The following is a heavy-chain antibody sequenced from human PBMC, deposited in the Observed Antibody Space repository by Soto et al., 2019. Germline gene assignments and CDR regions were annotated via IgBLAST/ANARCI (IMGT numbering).Heavy chain of an antibody. CDR1: RGTVNSSD. CDR3: ARLIRYPGPSGYDSIDY. CDR2: IYYSGST. V-gene: IGHV4-59*08. J-gene: IGHJ4*02. Sequence: PSEPLPVPKSVGRGTVNSSDGGGLRQPPGKGLECIGYIYYSGSTNYNPSLKSRVTISVDTSKNQFSLKLSSVTAADTAVYYCARLIRYPGPSGYDSIDYWGQGTLVTVSS. D-gene: IGHD5-12*01.